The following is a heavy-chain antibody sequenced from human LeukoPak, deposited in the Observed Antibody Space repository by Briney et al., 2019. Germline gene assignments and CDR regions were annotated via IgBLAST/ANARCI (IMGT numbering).Heavy chain of an antibody. CDR3: ATLKKAAAVNYYYYYYMDV. Sequence: PSETLSLTCAVYGESFSGYYWTWIRQPPGTGLEWIGEINDSGSTNYNPSLKSRVTISVDTSKNQFSLKLSSVTAADTAVYYCATLKKAAAVNYYYYYYMDVWGKGTTVTISS. CDR1: GESFSGYY. V-gene: IGHV4-34*01. CDR2: INDSGST. J-gene: IGHJ6*03. D-gene: IGHD6-13*01.